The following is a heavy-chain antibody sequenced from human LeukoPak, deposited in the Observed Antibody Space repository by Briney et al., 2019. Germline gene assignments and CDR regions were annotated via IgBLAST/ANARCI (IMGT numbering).Heavy chain of an antibody. CDR3: ARDQRRGGSSSWYLEAYFDY. J-gene: IGHJ4*02. Sequence: GGSLRLSCAASGFTFSSYAMHWVRQAPGKGLEWLAVISYDGSNKYYADSVKGRFTISRDNSKNTLYLQMNSLRAEDTAVYYCARDQRRGGSSSWYLEAYFDYWGQGTLVTASS. CDR2: ISYDGSNK. CDR1: GFTFSSYA. D-gene: IGHD6-13*01. V-gene: IGHV3-30-3*01.